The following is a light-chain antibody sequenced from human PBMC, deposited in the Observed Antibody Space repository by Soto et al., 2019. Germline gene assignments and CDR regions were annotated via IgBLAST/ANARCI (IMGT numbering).Light chain of an antibody. J-gene: IGLJ1*01. CDR2: SDD. V-gene: IGLV1-47*02. CDR3: AAWDASQSGHV. CDR1: SSNIGSYP. Sequence: QSVLTQSPSASGTPGQRVTISCYGSSSNIGSYPVYWYQQLPGTAPKLLINSDDQRPSGVPDRFSASKSGTSASLAISGLRSDDEADYYCAAWDASQSGHVFGAGTKLTVL.